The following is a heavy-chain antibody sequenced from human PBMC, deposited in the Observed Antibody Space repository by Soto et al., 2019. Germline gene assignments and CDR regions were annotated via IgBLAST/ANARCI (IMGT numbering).Heavy chain of an antibody. CDR2: IKQDGSEK. Sequence: GGSLRLSCAASGFTFSSYWMSWVCQAPGKGLEWVANIKQDGSEKYYVDSVKGRFTISRDNAKNSLYLQMNSLRAEDTAVYYCARSGSSGPYLLDYWGQGTLVTVSS. CDR1: GFTFSSYW. J-gene: IGHJ4*02. D-gene: IGHD3-22*01. V-gene: IGHV3-7*03. CDR3: ARSGSSGPYLLDY.